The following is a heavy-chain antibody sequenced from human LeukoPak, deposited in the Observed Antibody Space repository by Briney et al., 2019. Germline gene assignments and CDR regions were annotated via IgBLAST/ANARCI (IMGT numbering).Heavy chain of an antibody. V-gene: IGHV4-59*01. Sequence: PSETLSLTCTVSRGSISSYYWSWIRQPPGKGLEWIGYIYYSGSTNYNPSLKSRVTISVDTSKNQFSLKLSSVTAADTAVYYCARAVVVVPASEFAAWFDPWGQGTLVTVYS. CDR2: IYYSGST. CDR3: ARAVVVVPASEFAAWFDP. J-gene: IGHJ5*02. D-gene: IGHD2-2*01. CDR1: RGSISSYY.